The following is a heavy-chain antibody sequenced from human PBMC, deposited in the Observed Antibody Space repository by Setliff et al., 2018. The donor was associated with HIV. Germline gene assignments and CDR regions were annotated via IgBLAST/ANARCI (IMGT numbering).Heavy chain of an antibody. Sequence: SETLSLTCSVSGVSISNGVYFWSWLRRHPGKGLEWVGYIYYSGDTYYNPSLKSRVTISVDTSENRFSLTLNSVTAADTAVYYCATEMAAIRQDAFDIWGLGTRVTVSS. CDR2: IYYSGDT. CDR1: GVSISNGVYF. J-gene: IGHJ3*02. D-gene: IGHD6-19*01. CDR3: ATEMAAIRQDAFDI. V-gene: IGHV4-31*03.